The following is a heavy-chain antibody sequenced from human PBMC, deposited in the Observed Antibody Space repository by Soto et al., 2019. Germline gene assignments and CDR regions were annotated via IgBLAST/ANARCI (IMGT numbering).Heavy chain of an antibody. CDR3: ARQDAIVGSYYFDY. V-gene: IGHV4-59*08. D-gene: IGHD3-22*01. CDR1: GGSISSYY. Sequence: SETLSLTCTVSGGSISSYYWSWIRQPPGKGLEWIGYIYYSGSTNYNPSLKSRVTISVDTSKNQFSLKLSSVTAADTAVYYCARQDAIVGSYYFDYWGQGTLVTVSS. J-gene: IGHJ4*02. CDR2: IYYSGST.